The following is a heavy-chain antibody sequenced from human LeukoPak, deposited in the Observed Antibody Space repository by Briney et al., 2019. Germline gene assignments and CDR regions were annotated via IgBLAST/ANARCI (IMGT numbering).Heavy chain of an antibody. D-gene: IGHD3-10*01. V-gene: IGHV3-30*18. J-gene: IGHJ4*02. CDR2: ISYDGSNK. Sequence: GRSLRLSCAASGFTFSSYGMHWVRQAPGKGLEWVAVISYDGSNKYYADSVKGRFTISRDNSKNTLYLQMNSLRAEDTAVYYSAKSSGWFGGHFDYWGQGTLVTVSS. CDR1: GFTFSSYG. CDR3: AKSSGWFGGHFDY.